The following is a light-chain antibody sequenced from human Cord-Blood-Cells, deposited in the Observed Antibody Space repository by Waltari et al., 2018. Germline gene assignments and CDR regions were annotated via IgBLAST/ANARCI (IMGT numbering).Light chain of an antibody. CDR1: QSVSSN. CDR3: QQYNNWPPWT. J-gene: IGKJ1*01. Sequence: DIVLTHPPAPLSVSARARSTLPCRASQSVSSNVAWYQQKPGQSPRLLIYGASTRAPGIPARFSGSGSGTEFTLTISSLQSEDFAVYYCQQYNNWPPWTCGQGTKVEIK. V-gene: IGKV3-15*01. CDR2: GAS.